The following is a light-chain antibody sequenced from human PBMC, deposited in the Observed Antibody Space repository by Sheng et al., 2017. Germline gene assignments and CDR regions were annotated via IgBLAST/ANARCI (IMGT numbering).Light chain of an antibody. V-gene: IGKV3-20*01. J-gene: IGKJ3*01. CDR3: HQYGSSPPFT. CDR2: VAS. CDR1: QSVSSGY. Sequence: EIVLTQSPATLSLSPGDRATLSCRASQSVSSGYLAWYQQKPGQAPRLLMYVASTRATGIPDRFSGSGSGTDFTLTISRLEPEDFAVYYCHQYGSSPPFTFGPGTKVDIK.